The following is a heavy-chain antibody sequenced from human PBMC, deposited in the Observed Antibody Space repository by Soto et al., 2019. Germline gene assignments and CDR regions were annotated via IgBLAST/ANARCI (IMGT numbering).Heavy chain of an antibody. CDR1: GYSFTSYW. V-gene: IGHV5-51*01. CDR3: ARQDKKGSYGPAGAFDI. Sequence: GESVKISGKGSGYSFTSYWIGWVRQMPWRGLEWMGIIYPCDSDTRYSPSFQGQVTISADKSISTAYLQWSSLKASDTAMYYCARQDKKGSYGPAGAFDIWGQGPMV. D-gene: IGHD1-26*01. J-gene: IGHJ3*02. CDR2: IYPCDSDT.